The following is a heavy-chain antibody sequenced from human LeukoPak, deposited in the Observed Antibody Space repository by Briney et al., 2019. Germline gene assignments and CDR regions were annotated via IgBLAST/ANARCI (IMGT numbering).Heavy chain of an antibody. J-gene: IGHJ4*02. Sequence: GGSLRLSCAASGFTVSSNYMSWVRQAPGKGLEWVSVIYSGGSTYYADSVKGRFTISRDNSKNTLYLQMNSLRAEDTAVYYCAREKGVRGVMHYFDYWGQGTLVTVSS. V-gene: IGHV3-53*01. D-gene: IGHD3-10*01. CDR2: IYSGGST. CDR3: AREKGVRGVMHYFDY. CDR1: GFTVSSNY.